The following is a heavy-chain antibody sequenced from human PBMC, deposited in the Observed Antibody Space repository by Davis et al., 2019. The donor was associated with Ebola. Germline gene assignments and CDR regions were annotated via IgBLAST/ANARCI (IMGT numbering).Heavy chain of an antibody. J-gene: IGHJ4*02. CDR3: AREMTTYSSGWYLDAYYFDY. CDR1: RFTFSGSA. Sequence: GESLKTPCAASRFTFSGSAMHWVRQAPGKGLEWVANIKQDGSEKYYVDSVKGRFTISRDNAKNSLYLQMNSLRAEDTAVYYCAREMTTYSSGWYLDAYYFDYWGQGTLVTVSS. V-gene: IGHV3-7*05. CDR2: IKQDGSEK. D-gene: IGHD6-19*01.